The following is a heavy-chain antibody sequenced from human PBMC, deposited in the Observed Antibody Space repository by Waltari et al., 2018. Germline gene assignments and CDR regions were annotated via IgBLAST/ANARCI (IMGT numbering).Heavy chain of an antibody. V-gene: IGHV4-4*09. CDR1: GGSISSYY. Sequence: QVQLQESGPGLVKPSETLSLTCTVSGGSISSYYWSWIRQTPGKGLEWIGYIYTSGSTNYNPSLKSRVTISVDTSKNQFSLKLSSVTAADTAVYYCARGVEMATISGWFDPWGQGTLVTVSS. CDR2: IYTSGST. D-gene: IGHD5-12*01. CDR3: ARGVEMATISGWFDP. J-gene: IGHJ5*02.